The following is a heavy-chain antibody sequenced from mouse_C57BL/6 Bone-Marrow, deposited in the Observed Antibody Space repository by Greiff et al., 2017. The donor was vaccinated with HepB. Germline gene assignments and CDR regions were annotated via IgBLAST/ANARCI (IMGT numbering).Heavy chain of an antibody. J-gene: IGHJ1*03. Sequence: EVKVEESGGGLVKPGGSLKLSCAASGFTFSSYAMSWVRQTPEKRLEWVATISDGGSYTYYPDNVKGRFTISRDNAKNNLYLQMSHLKSEDTAMYYCARDRSPTYWYFDVWGTGTTVTVSS. CDR3: ARDRSPTYWYFDV. CDR2: ISDGGSYT. D-gene: IGHD2-10*01. CDR1: GFTFSSYA. V-gene: IGHV5-4*01.